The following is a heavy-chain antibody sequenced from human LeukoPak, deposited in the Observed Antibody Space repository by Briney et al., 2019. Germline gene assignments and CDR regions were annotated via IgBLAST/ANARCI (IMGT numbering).Heavy chain of an antibody. V-gene: IGHV1-18*01. Sequence: GVSVKVSCKASGYTFTSYGISWVRQAPGQGLEWMGGIIPIFGTANYAQKFQGRVTMTTDTSTSTAYMELRSLRSDGTAVYYCARRDYYDSSGYYYDGLFENDYWGQGTLVTVSS. D-gene: IGHD3-22*01. CDR2: IIPIFGTA. J-gene: IGHJ4*02. CDR3: ARRDYYDSSGYYYDGLFENDY. CDR1: GYTFTSYG.